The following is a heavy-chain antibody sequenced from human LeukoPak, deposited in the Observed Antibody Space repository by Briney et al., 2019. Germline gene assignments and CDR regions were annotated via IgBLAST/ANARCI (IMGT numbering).Heavy chain of an antibody. J-gene: IGHJ4*02. CDR3: AKGSGWYYFDY. CDR1: GFTFSSYG. D-gene: IGHD6-19*01. CDR2: ISYDGSNK. Sequence: GGSLRLSCAASGFTFSSYGMHWVRQAPGKGLEWVAVISYDGSNKYYADSVKGRFTISRDNSKNTLYLQMNSLRAEDTAVYYCAKGSGWYYFDYWGQGTPVTVSS. V-gene: IGHV3-30*18.